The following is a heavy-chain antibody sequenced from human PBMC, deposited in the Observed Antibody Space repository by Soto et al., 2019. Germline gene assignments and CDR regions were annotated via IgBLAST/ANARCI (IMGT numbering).Heavy chain of an antibody. Sequence: GGSLRLSCTASGLTLATYGTTWHTWVRQAAGKGVEWVSTISDSAGSTYYADSVEGRFTVYRDISKTTLFLQMNSLTAEDTAVYFCSCGVVSVMDVWGQGTTVTVSS. CDR2: ISDSAGST. V-gene: IGHV3-23*01. D-gene: IGHD2-15*01. CDR3: SCGVVSVMDV. J-gene: IGHJ6*02. CDR1: GLTLATYG.